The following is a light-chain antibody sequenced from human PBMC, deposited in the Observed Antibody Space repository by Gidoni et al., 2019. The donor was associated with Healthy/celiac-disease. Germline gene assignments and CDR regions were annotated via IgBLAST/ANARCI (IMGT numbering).Light chain of an antibody. CDR3: QQRSNWPSFT. Sequence: ELVLPQSTSTLSLSPGERATISCRASQSVSRYLAWYQQKPGKAPRLLIYDASSKATGIPARFSGSGSGTDFTLTISSLEPEDFAVYYCQQRSNWPSFTFGPGTKVDIK. CDR2: DAS. J-gene: IGKJ3*01. CDR1: QSVSRY. V-gene: IGKV3-11*01.